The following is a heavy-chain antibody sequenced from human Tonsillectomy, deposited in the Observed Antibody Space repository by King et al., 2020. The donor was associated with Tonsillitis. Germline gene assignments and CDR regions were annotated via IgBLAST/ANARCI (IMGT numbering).Heavy chain of an antibody. Sequence: PLQESGPGLVKPSETLSLTCTVSGGSISSSSYYWGWIRQPPGKGLEWIGSIYYSGSTYYNPSLKSRVTISVDTSKNQFSLKLSSVTAADTAVYYCARWIQLWTYNWFDPWGQGTLVTVSS. CDR3: ARWIQLWTYNWFDP. CDR1: GGSISSSSYY. CDR2: IYYSGST. J-gene: IGHJ5*02. V-gene: IGHV4-39*01. D-gene: IGHD5-18*01.